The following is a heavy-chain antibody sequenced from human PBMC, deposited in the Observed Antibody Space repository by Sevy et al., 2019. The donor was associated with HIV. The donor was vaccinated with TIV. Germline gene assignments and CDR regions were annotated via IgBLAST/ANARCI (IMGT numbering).Heavy chain of an antibody. J-gene: IGHJ2*01. D-gene: IGHD1-1*01. CDR1: GYPFTDHS. CDR2: INPANGDT. Sequence: ASVKVSCKASGYPFTDHSVNWVRQAPGQGLEWMGWINPANGDTHYPRKFRGRVTLTRDTSTDTVYMELGWLTSDDTAVYFCARVKPSSGVWRSDWQFDLWGRGTLVTVSS. CDR3: ARVKPSSGVWRSDWQFDL. V-gene: IGHV1-2*02.